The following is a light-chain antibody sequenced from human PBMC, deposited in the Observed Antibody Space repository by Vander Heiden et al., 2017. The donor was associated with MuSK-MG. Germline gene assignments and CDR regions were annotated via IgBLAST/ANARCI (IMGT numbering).Light chain of an antibody. Sequence: EIVMTQSPATLSVSPGERATLSCRASQSVSTNLAWYQQKPGQAPRLLIYDASTRATGIPVRFSGSGSGTEFTLTISSLQSEDFAVYYCQQDNRWPATFGQGTRLAIK. CDR1: QSVSTN. CDR3: QQDNRWPAT. J-gene: IGKJ5*01. V-gene: IGKV3-15*01. CDR2: DAS.